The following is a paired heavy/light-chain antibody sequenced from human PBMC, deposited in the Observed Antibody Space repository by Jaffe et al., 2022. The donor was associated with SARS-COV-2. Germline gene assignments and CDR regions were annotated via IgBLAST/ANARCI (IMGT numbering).Heavy chain of an antibody. V-gene: IGHV3-15*01. J-gene: IGHJ5*02. CDR1: GFIFSNAW. D-gene: IGHD2-21*01. CDR2: IKSRVDGGAT. Sequence: EAQLVESGGDLVKPGESLRLSCTASGFIFSNAWMSWVRQAPGKGLEWLGRIKSRVDGGATDYAAPVKGRFTISRDDSIRKLYLQMNSLKTEDTGVYFCTRGLCIGDSCTQFDPWGQGTLVTVSS. CDR3: TRGLCIGDSCTQFDP.
Light chain of an antibody. Sequence: EFVLTQSPSTLSLSPGETATLSCKASQSVISTYLAWYQQKPGQAPRLLIYGASSRATGIPDRFSGSGSGTDFTLTITRLEPEDFAMYYCQQYDSSSGFTFGPGTKVDIK. CDR1: QSVISTY. J-gene: IGKJ3*01. CDR3: QQYDSSSGFT. V-gene: IGKV3-20*01. CDR2: GAS.